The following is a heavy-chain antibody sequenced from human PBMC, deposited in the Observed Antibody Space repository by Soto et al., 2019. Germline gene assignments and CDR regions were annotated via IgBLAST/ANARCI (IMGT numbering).Heavy chain of an antibody. CDR2: IYYSGST. J-gene: IGHJ3*02. D-gene: IGHD3-16*01. V-gene: IGHV4-59*01. CDR3: ARSSMILPQNDAFDI. CDR1: GGSISSYY. Sequence: SETLSLTCTVSGGSISSYYWSWIRQPPGKGLEWIGYIYYSGSTNYNPSLKSRVTISVDTSKNQFSLKLSSVTAADTAVYHCARSSMILPQNDAFDIWGQGTMVTVSS.